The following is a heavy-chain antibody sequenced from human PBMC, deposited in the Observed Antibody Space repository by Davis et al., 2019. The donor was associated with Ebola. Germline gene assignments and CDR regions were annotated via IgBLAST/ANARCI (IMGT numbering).Heavy chain of an antibody. Sequence: MPSETLSFTCTVSGGSISSSSYYWGWIRQPPGKGLEWIGSIYYSGSTYYNPSLKSRVTISVDTSKNQFSLKLSSVTAADTAVYYCARRKRVTIFGMGPKWFDPWGQGTLVIVSS. CDR2: IYYSGST. CDR3: ARRKRVTIFGMGPKWFDP. CDR1: GGSISSSSYY. V-gene: IGHV4-39*01. J-gene: IGHJ5*02. D-gene: IGHD3-3*01.